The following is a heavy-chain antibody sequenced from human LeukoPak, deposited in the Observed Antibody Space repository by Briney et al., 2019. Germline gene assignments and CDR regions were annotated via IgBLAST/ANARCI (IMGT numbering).Heavy chain of an antibody. J-gene: IGHJ4*02. CDR2: INPNSGGT. CDR1: GYTFTGYY. D-gene: IGHD3-10*01. Sequence: GASVKVSCKASGYTFTGYYMHWARQAPGQGLEWMGRINPNSGGTNYAQKFQGRVTMTRDTSISTAYMELSGLRSDDTAVYYCARGLRYGSGSYSDYWGQGTLVTVSS. V-gene: IGHV1-2*06. CDR3: ARGLRYGSGSYSDY.